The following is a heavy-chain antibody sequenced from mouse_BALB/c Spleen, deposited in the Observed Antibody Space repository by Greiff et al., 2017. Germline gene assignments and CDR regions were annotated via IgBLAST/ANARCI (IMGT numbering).Heavy chain of an antibody. CDR2: ISYSGST. D-gene: IGHD2-4*01. V-gene: IGHV3-2*02. Sequence: EVQLVESGPGLVKPSQSLSLTCTVTGYSITSDYAWNWIRQFPGNKLEWMGYISYSGSTSYNPSLKSRISITRDTSKNQFFLQLNSVTTEDTATYYCAREGLRYFDVWGAGTTVTVSS. CDR3: AREGLRYFDV. J-gene: IGHJ1*01. CDR1: GYSITSDYA.